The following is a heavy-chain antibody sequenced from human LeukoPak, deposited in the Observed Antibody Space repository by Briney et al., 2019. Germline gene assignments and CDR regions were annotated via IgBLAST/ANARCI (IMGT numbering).Heavy chain of an antibody. Sequence: ASVKVSCKASGYTFTNYGITWVRQAPGQGLEWMGWISPYNGNTNYAQKLQGRVTMTTDTSTSTAYMELRSLRSDDTALYYCATEGGWQPTDYGDHVYWGQGTRVTVSS. D-gene: IGHD4-17*01. CDR1: GYTFTNYG. CDR3: ATEGGWQPTDYGDHVY. V-gene: IGHV1-18*01. CDR2: ISPYNGNT. J-gene: IGHJ4*02.